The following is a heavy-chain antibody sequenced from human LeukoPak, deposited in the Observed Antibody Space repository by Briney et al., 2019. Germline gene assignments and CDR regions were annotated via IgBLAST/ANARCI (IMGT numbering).Heavy chain of an antibody. V-gene: IGHV4-39*01. CDR1: GGSISSSSYY. CDR3: ARRYSGSCYLAYFDY. CDR2: IYYSGST. Sequence: SETLSLTCTVSGGSISSSSYYWGWIRQPPGKGLEWIGSIYYSGSTYYNPSLKSRVTISVDTSKNQFSLKLSSVTAADTAVYYCARRYSGSCYLAYFDYWGQGTLVTVSS. J-gene: IGHJ4*02. D-gene: IGHD1-26*01.